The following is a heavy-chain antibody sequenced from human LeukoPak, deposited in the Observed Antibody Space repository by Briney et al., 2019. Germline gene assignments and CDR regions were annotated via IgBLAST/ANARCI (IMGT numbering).Heavy chain of an antibody. CDR1: GAPISSYY. Sequence: SETLSLTCTVSGAPISSYYWTWIRQPAGRGLEWIGRIDASGSTNYNPSLKSRVTMSVDSSKNQFSLKVSSVTAADTAVYYCARKDGDIWGQGTMVTVSS. V-gene: IGHV4-4*07. D-gene: IGHD5-24*01. J-gene: IGHJ3*02. CDR2: IDASGST. CDR3: ARKDGDI.